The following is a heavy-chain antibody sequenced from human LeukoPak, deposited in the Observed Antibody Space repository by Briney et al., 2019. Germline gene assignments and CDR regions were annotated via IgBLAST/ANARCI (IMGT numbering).Heavy chain of an antibody. J-gene: IGHJ4*02. CDR3: AREKWDNYDSSGYPFDY. V-gene: IGHV4-39*07. CDR2: ISYSGRT. CDR1: GGSISSSSYF. D-gene: IGHD3-22*01. Sequence: PSETLSLTCTVSGGSISSSSYFWAWIRQPPGKGLEWIGSISYSGRTYYNPSLRSRLTISVDTSKNQFSLKLSSVTAADTAVYYCAREKWDNYDSSGYPFDYWGQGTLVTVSS.